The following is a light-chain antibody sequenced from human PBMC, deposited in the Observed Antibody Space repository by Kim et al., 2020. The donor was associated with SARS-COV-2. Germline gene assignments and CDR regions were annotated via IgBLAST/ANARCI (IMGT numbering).Light chain of an antibody. CDR1: QSVSRF. CDR2: DAS. J-gene: IGKJ4*01. Sequence: EIVLTQSPATLSLSPGERATLSCRASQSVSRFLAWYTLKPGQAHRLLIYDASNRATGIPPRFSGSGSGTDFTLTISSLEPEDFAVYFCQQRSNWPLTFGGGTKVDIK. V-gene: IGKV3-11*01. CDR3: QQRSNWPLT.